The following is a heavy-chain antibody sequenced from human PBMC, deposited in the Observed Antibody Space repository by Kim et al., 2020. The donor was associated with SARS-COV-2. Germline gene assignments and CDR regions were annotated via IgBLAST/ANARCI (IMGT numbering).Heavy chain of an antibody. CDR2: ISSGSGGST. D-gene: IGHD6-13*01. V-gene: IGHV3-23*01. CDR1: GFTFNSYA. CDR3: AKWVRASAGAGAFDY. J-gene: IGHJ4*02. Sequence: GGSLRLSCAASGFTFNSYAMAWVRQAPGMGLEWVSEISSGSGGSTYYTDSVKGRFTISRDNSKNTLYLQMNSLRGEDTAVYYCAKWVRASAGAGAFDYWGQGTLVTVSS.